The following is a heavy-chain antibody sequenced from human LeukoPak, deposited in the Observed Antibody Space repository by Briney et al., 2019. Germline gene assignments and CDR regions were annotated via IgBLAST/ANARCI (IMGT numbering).Heavy chain of an antibody. D-gene: IGHD3-3*01. CDR2: IKSKTDGGTT. J-gene: IGHJ5*02. V-gene: IGHV3-15*01. Sequence: GGSLRLSCAASGFTFSNAWMSWVRQAPGKGLEWVGRIKSKTDGGTTDYAAPVKGSFTISRDDSKNTLYLQMNSLKTEDTAVYYCTTDSYYDFWSGYWRFDPWGQGTLVTVSS. CDR1: GFTFSNAW. CDR3: TTDSYYDFWSGYWRFDP.